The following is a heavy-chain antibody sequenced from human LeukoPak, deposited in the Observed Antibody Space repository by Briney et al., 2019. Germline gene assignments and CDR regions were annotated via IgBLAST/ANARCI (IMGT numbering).Heavy chain of an antibody. V-gene: IGHV4-4*02. CDR1: GGSVINTNW. D-gene: IGHD2-15*01. CDR3: ARLGVVVAATSLDY. Sequence: SGTLSLTCGVSGGSVINTNWWTWVRQPPGKGLEWIGEVHLDGRTNYNPSLESRLTMSVDVSENQVSLKLTSVTAADTAVYYCARLGVVVAATSLDYWGQGTLVTVSS. J-gene: IGHJ4*02. CDR2: VHLDGRT.